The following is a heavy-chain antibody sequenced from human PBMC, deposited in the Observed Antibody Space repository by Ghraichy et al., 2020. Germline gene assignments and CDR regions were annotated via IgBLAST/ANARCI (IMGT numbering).Heavy chain of an antibody. D-gene: IGHD6-13*01. CDR2: IYYSGST. J-gene: IGHJ3*02. V-gene: IGHV4-59*08. CDR1: GGSISSYY. CDR3: ARQTYSSSWYRGQWLVRAAFDI. Sequence: SETLSLTCTVSGGSISSYYWSWIRQPPGKGLEWIGYIYYSGSTNYNPSLKSRVTISVDTSKNQFSLKLSSVTAADTAVYYCARQTYSSSWYRGQWLVRAAFDIWGQGTMVTVSS.